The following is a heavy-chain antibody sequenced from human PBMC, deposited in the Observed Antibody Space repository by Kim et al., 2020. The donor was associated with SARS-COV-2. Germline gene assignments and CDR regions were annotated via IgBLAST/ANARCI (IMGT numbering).Heavy chain of an antibody. CDR2: INPNSGGT. Sequence: ASVKVSCKASGYTFTGYYMHWVRQAPGQGLEWMGRINPNSGGTNYAKKFQGRVTMTRDTSISTAYMELSRLRSDDTAVYYCARVVRFGELLPDVWGQGTTVTVSS. V-gene: IGHV1-2*06. CDR1: GYTFTGYY. J-gene: IGHJ6*02. D-gene: IGHD3-10*01. CDR3: ARVVRFGELLPDV.